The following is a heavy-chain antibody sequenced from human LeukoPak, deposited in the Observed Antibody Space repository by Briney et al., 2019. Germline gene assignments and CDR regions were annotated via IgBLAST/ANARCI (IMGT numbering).Heavy chain of an antibody. CDR3: ARGGVSQNNWFDP. V-gene: IGHV4-31*03. Sequence: PSETLSLTRTVSGGSISSDGYYWHWIRQHPGEGLEWIGYIYYSGRTYYNPSLKSRVTISVDTSKNQFSLKLSSVTAADTAVYYCARGGVSQNNWFDPWGQGTLVTVSS. CDR1: GGSISSDGYY. CDR2: IYYSGRT. D-gene: IGHD2-15*01. J-gene: IGHJ5*02.